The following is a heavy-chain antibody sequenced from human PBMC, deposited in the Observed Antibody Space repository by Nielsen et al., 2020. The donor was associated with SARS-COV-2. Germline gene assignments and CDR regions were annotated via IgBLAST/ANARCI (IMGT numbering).Heavy chain of an antibody. J-gene: IGHJ4*02. Sequence: GGSLRLSCAASEITFSTYSMHWVRQSPGKGLEWVGNIKLDGSEKYYVDSVKGRFTISRDNARNTLYLQMNSLRVEDTAVYYCARVGFYGDPEYLDYWGPGTLVTVSS. V-gene: IGHV3-7*01. CDR3: ARVGFYGDPEYLDY. CDR2: IKLDGSEK. CDR1: EITFSTYS. D-gene: IGHD4-17*01.